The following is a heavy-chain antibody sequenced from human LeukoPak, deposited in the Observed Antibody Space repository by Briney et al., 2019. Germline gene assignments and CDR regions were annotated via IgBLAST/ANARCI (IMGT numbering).Heavy chain of an antibody. CDR2: ILYDGSNK. D-gene: IGHD3-10*01. CDR3: ARAGAGYYYGSGSPGHRYNWFDP. Sequence: GGSLRLSCAASGFTFSSYAMHWVRQAPGKGLEWVAVILYDGSNKYYADSVKGRFTISRDNSKNTLYLQMNSLRAEDTAVYYCARAGAGYYYGSGSPGHRYNWFDPWGQGTLVTVSS. CDR1: GFTFSSYA. V-gene: IGHV3-30-3*01. J-gene: IGHJ5*02.